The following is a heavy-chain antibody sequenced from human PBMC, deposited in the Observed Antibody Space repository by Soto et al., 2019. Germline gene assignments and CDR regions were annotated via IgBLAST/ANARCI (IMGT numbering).Heavy chain of an antibody. CDR1: GFTFSSYG. J-gene: IGHJ6*02. CDR2: ISYDGSNK. V-gene: IGHV3-30*03. D-gene: IGHD6-13*01. Sequence: QVQLVESGGGVVQPGRSLRLSCAASGFTFSSYGMHWVRQAPGKGLEWVAVISYDGSNKYYADSVKGRFTISRDNSKNTLYLQMNSQRAEETAVYYCATSAAETDMDVWGQGTTVTVSS. CDR3: ATSAAETDMDV.